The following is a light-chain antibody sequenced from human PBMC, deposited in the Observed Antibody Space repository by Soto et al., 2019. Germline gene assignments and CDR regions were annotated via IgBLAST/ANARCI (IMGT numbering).Light chain of an antibody. Sequence: DVPMTQSPSSVSASVGDRVTITCRASQGISRWLAWYQQKPGKAPNLLIYAASSLQSGVPSRFSGNGSGTDFTLTISNLQPEDFATYYCQQPNSFPLSFGGGTKVDIK. J-gene: IGKJ4*01. CDR3: QQPNSFPLS. CDR2: AAS. V-gene: IGKV1-12*01. CDR1: QGISRW.